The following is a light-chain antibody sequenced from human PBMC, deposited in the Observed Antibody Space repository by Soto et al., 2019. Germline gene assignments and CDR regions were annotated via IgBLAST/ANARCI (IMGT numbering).Light chain of an antibody. Sequence: QSALTQPPSASGSPGQSVTISCTGTSSDVGAYNYVSWYQQHAGKAPKLVIYEVTKRPSGVPDRFSGSKSDNTASLTVSGLHAEDEADYYRSSFAYSNTWVFGGGTKLTVL. CDR2: EVT. CDR1: SSDVGAYNY. V-gene: IGLV2-8*01. J-gene: IGLJ3*02. CDR3: SSFAYSNTWV.